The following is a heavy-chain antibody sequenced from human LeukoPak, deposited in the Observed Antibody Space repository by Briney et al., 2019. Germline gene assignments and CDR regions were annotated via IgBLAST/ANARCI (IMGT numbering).Heavy chain of an antibody. D-gene: IGHD3-10*01. CDR1: GFAFRSYA. CDR2: ISGSGGST. Sequence: GGSLRLSCAASGFAFRSYAMSWVRQAPGKGLEWVSAISGSGGSTYYADSVKGRFTISRDNSKNTLYLQMNSLRAEDTAVYYCAKDVEGSYYGSGSYTLYYFDYWGQGTLVTVSS. J-gene: IGHJ4*02. CDR3: AKDVEGSYYGSGSYTLYYFDY. V-gene: IGHV3-23*01.